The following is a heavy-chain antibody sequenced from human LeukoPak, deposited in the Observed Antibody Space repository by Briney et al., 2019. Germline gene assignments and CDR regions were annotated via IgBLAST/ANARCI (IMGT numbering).Heavy chain of an antibody. J-gene: IGHJ5*02. D-gene: IGHD4-17*01. CDR3: AKDPRIFPVRWFDP. CDR1: GFTFSDYS. V-gene: IGHV3-11*01. CDR2: ISARSTTI. Sequence: TGGSLRLSCAASGFTFSDYSMSWIRQAPGKGLEWVSYISARSTTIYYADSVRGRFPISRDNAKNSLYLQMNSLRAEDTAVYYCAKDPRIFPVRWFDPWGQGTLVTVSS.